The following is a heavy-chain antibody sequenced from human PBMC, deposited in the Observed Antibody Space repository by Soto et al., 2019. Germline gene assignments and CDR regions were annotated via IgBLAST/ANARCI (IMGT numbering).Heavy chain of an antibody. J-gene: IGHJ6*02. V-gene: IGHV1-18*01. Sequence: QGQLVQSGAEVKKPGASVKLSCKASGFTFSNYGLNWVRQAPGQGLEWMGWVSANNGHTNYAQNLQGRVSITTDTSTSTAYMELRCLTVDDTAVYYCARDIESVTAKHFFYYYAMDVWGQGTTVTVSS. CDR1: GFTFSNYG. CDR3: ARDIESVTAKHFFYYYAMDV. CDR2: VSANNGHT. D-gene: IGHD2-8*01.